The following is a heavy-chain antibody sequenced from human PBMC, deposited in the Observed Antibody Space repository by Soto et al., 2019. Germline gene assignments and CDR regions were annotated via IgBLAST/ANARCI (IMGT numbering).Heavy chain of an antibody. V-gene: IGHV1-3*05. CDR3: ARAVAVPADFDY. CDR1: GYTFTGYA. D-gene: IGHD6-19*01. Sequence: QVQLVQSGAEEKKPGASVKVSCKASGYTFTGYAMHWVRQAPGQRLEWMGWINAGNGNTKYSQKFQGRVTITRDTSASTAYMELSRLRPEDTAVYYCARAVAVPADFDYWGQGTLVTVSS. J-gene: IGHJ4*02. CDR2: INAGNGNT.